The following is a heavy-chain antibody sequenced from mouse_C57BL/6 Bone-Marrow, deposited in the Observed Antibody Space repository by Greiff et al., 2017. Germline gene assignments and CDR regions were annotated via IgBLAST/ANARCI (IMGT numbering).Heavy chain of an antibody. V-gene: IGHV1-82*01. CDR3: ARGDYYGSSYGFAY. CDR2: IYPGDGDT. D-gene: IGHD1-1*01. CDR1: GYAFSSSW. Sequence: QVQLQQSGPELVKPGASVKISCKASGYAFSSSWMNWVKQRPGKGLEWIGRIYPGDGDTNYNGKFKGKATLTADKSSSTAYMQLSSLTSEDSAVXFCARGDYYGSSYGFAYWGQGTLVTVSA. J-gene: IGHJ3*01.